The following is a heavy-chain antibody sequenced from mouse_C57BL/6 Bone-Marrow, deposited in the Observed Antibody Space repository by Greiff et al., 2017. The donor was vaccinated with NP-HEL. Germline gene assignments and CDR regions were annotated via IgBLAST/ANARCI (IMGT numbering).Heavy chain of an antibody. CDR2: INPSSGYT. D-gene: IGHD1-1*01. J-gene: IGHJ3*01. CDR3: ARQNYYGSSYPWFAY. CDR1: GYTFTSYT. Sequence: VQRVESGAELARPGASVKMSCKASGYTFTSYTMHWVKQRPGQGLEWIGYINPSSGYTKYNQKFKDKATLTADKSSSTAYMQLSSLTSEDSAVYYCARQNYYGSSYPWFAYWGQGTLVTVSA. V-gene: IGHV1-4*01.